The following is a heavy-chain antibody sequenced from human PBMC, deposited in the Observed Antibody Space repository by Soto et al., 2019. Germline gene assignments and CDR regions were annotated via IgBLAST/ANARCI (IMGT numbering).Heavy chain of an antibody. D-gene: IGHD1-26*01. CDR3: AASCSYNQPYKLND. CDR1: GYPFTAYY. V-gene: IGHV1-69-2*01. CDR2: VDLEDGET. J-gene: IGHJ4*02. Sequence: VQVSCTISGYPFTAYYMHWVQQAPGKGHEWMGLVDLEDGETMYAEKFQGRVTITADTSTDTAYMDLSSLRSEDTAVYYCAASCSYNQPYKLNDWGQGTMVTV.